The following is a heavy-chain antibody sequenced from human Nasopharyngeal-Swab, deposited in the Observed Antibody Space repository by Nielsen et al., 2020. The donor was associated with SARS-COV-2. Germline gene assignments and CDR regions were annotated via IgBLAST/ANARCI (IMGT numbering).Heavy chain of an antibody. J-gene: IGHJ4*02. Sequence: WIRQPPGKGLEWVSSTSSSSSYIYYADSVKGRFTISRDNAKNSLYLQMNSLRAEDTAVYYCARDSDYYDGVALLWYFDYWGQGTLVTVSS. CDR3: ARDSDYYDGVALLWYFDY. V-gene: IGHV3-21*01. D-gene: IGHD3-22*01. CDR2: TSSSSSYI.